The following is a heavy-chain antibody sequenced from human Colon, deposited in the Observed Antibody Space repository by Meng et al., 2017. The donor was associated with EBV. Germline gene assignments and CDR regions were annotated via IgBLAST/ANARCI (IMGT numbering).Heavy chain of an antibody. Sequence: QEAGAGLVMTLWTLFLTSAVAGTSIITSNWWSCIGQSPGEGLEWIGAIYHNGQTNYNPSFKSCVSMSVDESKNEFSLNLKSVAAADTAVYYCARDGGVTHIPWGQGVLVTVSS. CDR2: IYHNGQT. J-gene: IGHJ5*02. D-gene: IGHD2-8*02. V-gene: IGHV4-4*03. CDR1: GTSIITSNW. CDR3: ARDGGVTHIP.